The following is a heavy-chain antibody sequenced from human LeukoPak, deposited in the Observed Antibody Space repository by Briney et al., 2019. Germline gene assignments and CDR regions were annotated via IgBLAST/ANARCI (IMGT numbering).Heavy chain of an antibody. J-gene: IGHJ6*04. CDR2: ISSSSSYI. CDR3: ARDGVSYRDYYGMDV. Sequence: GGSLRLSCAASGFTFSSYSMNWVRQAPGKGLEWVSSISSSSSYIYYADSVKGRFTISRDNAKNSLYLQMNSLRAEDTAVYYCARDGVSYRDYYGMDVWGKGTTVTVSS. V-gene: IGHV3-21*01. D-gene: IGHD1-26*01. CDR1: GFTFSSYS.